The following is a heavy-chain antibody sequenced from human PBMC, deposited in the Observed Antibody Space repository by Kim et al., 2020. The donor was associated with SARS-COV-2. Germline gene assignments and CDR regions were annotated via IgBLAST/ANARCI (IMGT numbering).Heavy chain of an antibody. V-gene: IGHV4-31*03. CDR1: GGSIYSGGYY. Sequence: SETLSLTCTVSGGSIYSGGYYWSWIRHPGKGLEWIGNIYFSGSTYYSPSLKSRVTISIDTSKNQFSLKLSSVTAADTAVYYCARAHYYASGSDFNVGDY. CDR3: ARAHYYASGSDFNVGDY. CDR2: IYFSGST. J-gene: IGHJ4*01. D-gene: IGHD3-10*01.